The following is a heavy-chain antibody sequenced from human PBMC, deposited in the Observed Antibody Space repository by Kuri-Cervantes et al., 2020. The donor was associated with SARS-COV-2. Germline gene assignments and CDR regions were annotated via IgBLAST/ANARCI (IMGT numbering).Heavy chain of an antibody. CDR3: ARDFEYSSSVS. J-gene: IGHJ5*02. V-gene: IGHV3-64*01. Sequence: LSLTCAASGFTFSSYAMHWVRQAPGKGLEYVSAISSNGGSTYYANSVKGRFTISRDNSKNTLYLQMGSLRAEDTAVYYCARDFEYSSSVSWGQGTLVTVSS. CDR1: GFTFSSYA. CDR2: ISSNGGST. D-gene: IGHD6-6*01.